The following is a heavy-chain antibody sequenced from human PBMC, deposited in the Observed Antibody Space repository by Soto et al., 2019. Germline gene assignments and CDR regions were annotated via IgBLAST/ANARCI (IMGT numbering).Heavy chain of an antibody. V-gene: IGHV3-30*18. Sequence: GESLKISCAASGFTFSSYGMHWVRQAPGKGLEWVAVISYDGSNKYYADSVKGRFTISRDNSKNTLYLQMNSLRAEDTAVYYCAKQIIAARAHFDYWGQGTLVTVSS. CDR2: ISYDGSNK. D-gene: IGHD6-6*01. J-gene: IGHJ4*02. CDR1: GFTFSSYG. CDR3: AKQIIAARAHFDY.